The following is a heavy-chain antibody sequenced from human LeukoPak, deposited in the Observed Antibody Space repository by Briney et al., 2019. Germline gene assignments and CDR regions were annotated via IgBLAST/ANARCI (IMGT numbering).Heavy chain of an antibody. CDR3: ARVKFGSWYPTRNYGMDV. D-gene: IGHD6-13*01. V-gene: IGHV1-8*01. Sequence: GASVKVSCKVSGYTLTELSMHWVRQATGQGLEWMGWMNPNSGNTGYAQKFQGRVTMTRNTSISTAYMELSSLRSEDTAVYYCARVKFGSWYPTRNYGMDVWGQGTTVTVSS. CDR2: MNPNSGNT. CDR1: GYTLTELS. J-gene: IGHJ6*02.